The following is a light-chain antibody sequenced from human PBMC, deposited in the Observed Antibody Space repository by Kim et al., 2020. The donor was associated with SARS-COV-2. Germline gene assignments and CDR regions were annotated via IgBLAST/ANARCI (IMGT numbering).Light chain of an antibody. CDR2: DNN. Sequence: QSVLTQPPSVSAAPGQKVTISCSGSNSNIGNNYVYWYQQLPGTAPKLLTYDNNKRPSGIPDRFSGSKSGTSATLGITGLQTGDEADYYCGTWDSSLSAVVFGGGTKLTVL. J-gene: IGLJ2*01. CDR3: GTWDSSLSAVV. CDR1: NSNIGNNY. V-gene: IGLV1-51*01.